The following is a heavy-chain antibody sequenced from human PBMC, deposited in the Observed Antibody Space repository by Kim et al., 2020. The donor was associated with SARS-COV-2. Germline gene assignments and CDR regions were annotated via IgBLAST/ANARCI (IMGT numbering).Heavy chain of an antibody. V-gene: IGHV1-58*01. J-gene: IGHJ4*02. CDR1: GFTFTSSA. CDR2: IVVGSGNT. CDR3: AADRFWGIAAAGSFDY. Sequence: SVKVSCKASGFTFTSSAVQWVRQARGQRLEWIGWIVVGSGNTNYAQKFQERVTITRDMSTSTAYMELSSLRSEDTAVYYCAADRFWGIAAAGSFDYWGQGTLVTVSS. D-gene: IGHD6-13*01.